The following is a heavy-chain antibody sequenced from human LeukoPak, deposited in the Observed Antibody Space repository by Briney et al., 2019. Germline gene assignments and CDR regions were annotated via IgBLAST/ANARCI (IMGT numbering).Heavy chain of an antibody. CDR3: ARGQKYRSGYTVTELGSGYFDY. J-gene: IGHJ4*02. D-gene: IGHD5-18*01. V-gene: IGHV4-59*01. CDR1: GDSISSYY. CDR2: IYYSGRT. Sequence: SETLSLTCSVSGDSISSYYWSWIRQPPGKGLEWIGYIYYSGRTSYNPSLKSRVTISVDTSKNQFSLRLSSVTAADTAVYYCARGQKYRSGYTVTELGSGYFDYWGQGTLVTVSS.